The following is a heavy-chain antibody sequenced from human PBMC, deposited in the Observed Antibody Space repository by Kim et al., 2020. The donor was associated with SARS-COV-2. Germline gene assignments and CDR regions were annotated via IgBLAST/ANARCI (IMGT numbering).Heavy chain of an antibody. Sequence: GGSLRLSCAASGFTFSSYGMHWVRQAPGKGLEWVAVIWYDGSNKYYADSVKGRFTISRDNSKNTLYLQMNSLRAEDTAVYYCARYGDYGGIDDYWGQGTLVTVSS. V-gene: IGHV3-33*01. CDR2: IWYDGSNK. D-gene: IGHD4-17*01. J-gene: IGHJ4*02. CDR3: ARYGDYGGIDDY. CDR1: GFTFSSYG.